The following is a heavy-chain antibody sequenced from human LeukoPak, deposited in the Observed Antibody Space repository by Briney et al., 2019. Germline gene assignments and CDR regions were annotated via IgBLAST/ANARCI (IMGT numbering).Heavy chain of an antibody. J-gene: IGHJ4*02. Sequence: GGSLRLSCAASGLTFSSYWMHWVRQAPGKGLVWVSVITSDGSNTRYADSVKGRFTISRDNAKNTLNLQMNSLRAEDTAIYYCATGSGSYYDSGGQGTLATVSS. V-gene: IGHV3-74*01. D-gene: IGHD1-26*01. CDR3: ATGSGSYYDS. CDR2: ITSDGSNT. CDR1: GLTFSSYW.